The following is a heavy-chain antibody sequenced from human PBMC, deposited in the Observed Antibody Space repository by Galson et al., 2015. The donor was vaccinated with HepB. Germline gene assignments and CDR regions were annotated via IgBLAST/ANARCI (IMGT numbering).Heavy chain of an antibody. CDR1: GYTFTSYD. V-gene: IGHV1-8*01. CDR3: ARGHEAAAISTGPYYYGMDV. Sequence: SVKVSCKASGYTFTSYDINWVRQATGQGLEWIGWMNPNSGNTGYAQKFEGRVTMTRNTSISTAYMELSSLRSEDTAVYYCARGHEAAAISTGPYYYGMDVWGQGTTVTVSS. J-gene: IGHJ6*02. D-gene: IGHD6-13*01. CDR2: MNPNSGNT.